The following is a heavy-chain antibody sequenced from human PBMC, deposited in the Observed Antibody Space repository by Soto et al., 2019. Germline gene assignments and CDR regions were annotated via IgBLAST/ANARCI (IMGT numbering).Heavy chain of an antibody. CDR2: INHSGGA. CDR3: ERPANDHYGSSYYYHDAFDI. D-gene: IGHD3-22*01. CDR1: NGSFSGYY. V-gene: IGHV4-34*01. Sequence: QVQLQQWGAGLLKPSETLSLTCAIYNGSFSGYYWSWIRLTPGKGLEWIGEINHSGGANYRPSLKSRVSMSVDTSKNQFSLRLNSVTAADTAVYYCERPANDHYGSSYYYHDAFDIWGQGRMVTVSS. J-gene: IGHJ3*02.